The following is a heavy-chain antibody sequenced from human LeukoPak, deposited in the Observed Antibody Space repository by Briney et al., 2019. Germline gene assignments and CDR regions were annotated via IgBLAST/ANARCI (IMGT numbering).Heavy chain of an antibody. CDR2: ISGSGGST. CDR1: GFTFSTYV. CDR3: AKEGSGWSSGDY. J-gene: IGHJ4*02. Sequence: GGSLRLSCVASGFTFSTYVMSWVRQAPGKGLEWVSAISGSGGSTYYADSVKGRFTISRDNSKNTLYLQLNSLRAEDTAVYYCAKEGSGWSSGDYWGQGTLVTVSS. V-gene: IGHV3-23*01. D-gene: IGHD6-19*01.